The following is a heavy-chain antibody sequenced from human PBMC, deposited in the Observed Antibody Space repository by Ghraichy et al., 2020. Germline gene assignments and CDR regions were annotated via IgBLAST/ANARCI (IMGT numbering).Heavy chain of an antibody. CDR2: IDWDDDK. J-gene: IGHJ6*02. CDR1: GFSLSTSGMC. Sequence: SGPTLVKPTQTLTLTCTFSGFSLSTSGMCVSWIRQPPGKALEWLARIDWDDDKYYSTSLKTRLTISKDTSKNQVVLTMTNMDPVDTATYYCARIRTTMVRGINCYYYGMNVWGQGTTVTVSS. D-gene: IGHD3-10*01. V-gene: IGHV2-70*11. CDR3: ARIRTTMVRGINCYYYGMNV.